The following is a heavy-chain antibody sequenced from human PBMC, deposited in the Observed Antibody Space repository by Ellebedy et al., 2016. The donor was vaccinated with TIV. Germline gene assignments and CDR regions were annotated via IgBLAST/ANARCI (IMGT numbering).Heavy chain of an antibody. J-gene: IGHJ4*02. Sequence: PGGSLRLSCAASGFTFRHYFMSWIRQAPGKGLEWISYMSKSGSTIYYTDSVKGRFTISRDNAASSLYLQMTSLRVEDTAVYYCARAVGSDPYAHGDYWGQGTLVTVSS. D-gene: IGHD4-23*01. CDR3: ARAVGSDPYAHGDY. V-gene: IGHV3-11*01. CDR1: GFTFRHYF. CDR2: MSKSGSTI.